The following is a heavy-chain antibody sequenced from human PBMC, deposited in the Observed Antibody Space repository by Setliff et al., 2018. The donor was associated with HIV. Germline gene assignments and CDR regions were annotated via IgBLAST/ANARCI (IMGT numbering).Heavy chain of an antibody. D-gene: IGHD5-12*01. J-gene: IGHJ4*02. V-gene: IGHV3-30*03. CDR2: ISYDGNNK. Sequence: PGGSLSLSCAAAGFTLSDHWMHWVRQAPGKGLEWVAVISYDGNNKYHADSVKGRFTISRDHYKNTLYLKMNSLRADDTAVYYCARDQHPQGGFPDYWGQGTLVTVSS. CDR3: ARDQHPQGGFPDY. CDR1: GFTLSDHW.